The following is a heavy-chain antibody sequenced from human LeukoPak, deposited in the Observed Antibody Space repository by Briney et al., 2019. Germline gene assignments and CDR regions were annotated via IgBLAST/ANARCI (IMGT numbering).Heavy chain of an antibody. CDR1: GFTFSSYS. CDR3: ARAIVRRYGMDV. D-gene: IGHD3-16*02. V-gene: IGHV3-21*01. J-gene: IGHJ6*02. Sequence: GGSLRLSCAASGFTFSSYSMNWVRQAPGKGLEWVSSISSSSYIYYADSVKGRFTISRGNAKNSLYLQMNSLRAEDTAVYYCARAIVRRYGMDVWGQGTTVTVSS. CDR2: ISSSSYI.